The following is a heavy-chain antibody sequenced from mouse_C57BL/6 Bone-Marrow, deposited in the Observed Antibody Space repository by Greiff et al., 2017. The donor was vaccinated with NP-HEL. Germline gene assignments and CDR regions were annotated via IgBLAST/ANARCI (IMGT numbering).Heavy chain of an antibody. CDR1: GFTFSDYG. D-gene: IGHD1-1*01. CDR2: ISSGSSTI. CDR3: ARDYYGSFYYFDY. V-gene: IGHV5-17*01. Sequence: EVNVVESGGGLVKPGGSLKLSCAASGFTFSDYGMHWVRQAPEKGLEWVAYISSGSSTIYYADTVKGRFTISRDNAKNTLFLQMTSLRSEDTAMYYCARDYYGSFYYFDYWGQGTTLTVSS. J-gene: IGHJ2*01.